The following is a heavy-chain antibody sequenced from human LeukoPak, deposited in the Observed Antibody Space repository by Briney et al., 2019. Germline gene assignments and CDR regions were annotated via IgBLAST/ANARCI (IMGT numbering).Heavy chain of an antibody. J-gene: IGHJ4*02. CDR3: ARVPGGEYDYVWGSYRQFDY. CDR1: GYSISSGYY. D-gene: IGHD3-16*02. V-gene: IGHV4-38-2*02. Sequence: SETLSLTCTVSGYSISSGYYWGWIRQPPGKGLEWIGSIYHSGSTYYNPSLKSRVTISVDTSKNQFSLKLSSVTAADTAVYYCARVPGGEYDYVWGSYRQFDYWGQGTLVTVSS. CDR2: IYHSGST.